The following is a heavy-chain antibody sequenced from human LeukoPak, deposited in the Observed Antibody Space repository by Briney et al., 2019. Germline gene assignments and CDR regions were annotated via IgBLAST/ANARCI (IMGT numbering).Heavy chain of an antibody. D-gene: IGHD3-22*01. CDR3: ANPNSSGFYFSIRFDY. V-gene: IGHV3-23*01. J-gene: IGHJ4*02. CDR2: MSGSGGTT. Sequence: TGGSLRLSCTASGFTFSSCAMSWVRQAPGKGLEWVSVMSGSGGTTYYADSVKGRFTVSRDNSKNTLYLQMNSLRAEDTAVYYCANPNSSGFYFSIRFDYWGQGTLVTVSS. CDR1: GFTFSSCA.